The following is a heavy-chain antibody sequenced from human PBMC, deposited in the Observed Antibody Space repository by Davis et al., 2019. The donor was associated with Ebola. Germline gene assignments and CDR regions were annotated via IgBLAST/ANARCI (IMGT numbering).Heavy chain of an antibody. D-gene: IGHD4-17*01. CDR3: ARGYGTFDY. V-gene: IGHV3-30-3*01. CDR2: ISYNGVNK. J-gene: IGHJ4*02. CDR1: GFIFSNYA. Sequence: GGSLRLSCAASGFIFSNYAMHWVRQAPGKGLEWVAVISYNGVNKNCADSVKGRFTVSRDNSKNTLYLEMNSLRVEDTAVYYCARGYGTFDYWGQGTLVTVSS.